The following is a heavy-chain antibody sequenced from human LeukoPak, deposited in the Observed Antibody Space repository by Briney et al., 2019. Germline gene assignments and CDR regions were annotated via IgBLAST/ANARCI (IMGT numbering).Heavy chain of an antibody. CDR3: AKGSYYDSSGSFYFDY. D-gene: IGHD3-22*01. Sequence: GGSLRLSCAASGFTFRIYAMSWVRQAPGKGLEWVSVISDSGGSRYHADSVKGRFTISRDNSKNTLYLQMNSLRAEDTAVYYCAKGSYYDSSGSFYFDYWGQGTLVTVSS. CDR1: GFTFRIYA. CDR2: ISDSGGSR. V-gene: IGHV3-23*01. J-gene: IGHJ4*02.